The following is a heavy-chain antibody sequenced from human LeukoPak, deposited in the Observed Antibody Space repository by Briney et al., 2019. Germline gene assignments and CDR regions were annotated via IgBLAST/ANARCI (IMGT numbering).Heavy chain of an antibody. CDR2: ISYSGTN. J-gene: IGHJ5*02. Sequence: SETLSLTCTVSGGSISSYYWGWIRQPPGKGLEWIGSISYSGTNYNNPSLKSRVSISIDTSKNQFSVKLTSVTAADTAMYYCASLGTLRSWGQGTLVTVSS. V-gene: IGHV4-39*01. CDR3: ASLGTLRS. D-gene: IGHD7-27*01. CDR1: GGSISSYY.